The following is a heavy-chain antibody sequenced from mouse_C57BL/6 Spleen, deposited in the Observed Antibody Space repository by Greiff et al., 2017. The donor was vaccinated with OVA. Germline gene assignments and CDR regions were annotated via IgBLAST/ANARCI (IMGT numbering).Heavy chain of an antibody. J-gene: IGHJ2*01. D-gene: IGHD1-1*01. Sequence: QVQLQQSGAELVRPGASVTLSCKASGYTFTDYEMHWVKQTPVHGLEWIGAIDPETGGTAYNQKFKGKAILTADKSSSTAYMELRSLTSEDSAVYYCTRGGALLRYFDYWGQGTTLTVSS. V-gene: IGHV1-15*01. CDR1: GYTFTDYE. CDR3: TRGGALLRYFDY. CDR2: IDPETGGT.